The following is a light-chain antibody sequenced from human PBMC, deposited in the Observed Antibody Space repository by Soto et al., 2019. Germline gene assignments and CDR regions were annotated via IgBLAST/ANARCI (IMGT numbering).Light chain of an antibody. V-gene: IGKV1-5*01. CDR3: QHYNSYSEA. CDR2: DAS. J-gene: IGKJ1*01. Sequence: DIQMTQSPSTLSASVGDRVTITCRASQSISSWLAWYQQKPGKAPKLLIYDASNLETGVPSRFSGSGSGTEFTLTISSLQPDDFATYYCQHYNSYSEAFGQGTTVDIK. CDR1: QSISSW.